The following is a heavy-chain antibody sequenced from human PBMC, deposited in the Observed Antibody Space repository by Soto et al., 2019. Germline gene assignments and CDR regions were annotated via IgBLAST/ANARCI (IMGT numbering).Heavy chain of an antibody. Sequence: SETLSLTCTVSGGSISSGDYYWSWIRQPPGKGLEWIGYIYYSGSTYYNPSLKSRVTISVDTSKNQFSLKLSSVTAADTAVYYCARDSFRGYFDYWGQGTLVTVSS. CDR2: IYYSGST. CDR1: GGSISSGDYY. CDR3: ARDSFRGYFDY. V-gene: IGHV4-30-4*01. J-gene: IGHJ4*02.